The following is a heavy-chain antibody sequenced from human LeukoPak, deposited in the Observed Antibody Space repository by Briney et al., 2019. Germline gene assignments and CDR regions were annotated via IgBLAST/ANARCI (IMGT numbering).Heavy chain of an antibody. Sequence: ASVTVSCKASGYTFTTYYIHWVRQAPVQGLEWMGWINPDGGGTNYAQKFQGRVTMTRDTSISTVYMDLSMLRSDDTAIYYCVREARAGNWFDPWGQGTLVIVSS. CDR3: VREARAGNWFDP. CDR2: INPDGGGT. J-gene: IGHJ5*02. CDR1: GYTFTTYY. V-gene: IGHV1-2*02.